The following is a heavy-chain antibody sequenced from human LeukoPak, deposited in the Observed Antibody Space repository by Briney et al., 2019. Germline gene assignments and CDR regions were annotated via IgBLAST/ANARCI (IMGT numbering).Heavy chain of an antibody. CDR3: AKDILAAGLFFDY. J-gene: IGHJ4*02. Sequence: PGGSLRLSCVASGFTFSDYYMGWIRQAPGKRLEWVSYISYSGTIYYADSVQGRFTISRDNAKNSLYLQMNSLRVEDTAVYYCAKDILAAGLFFDYWGQGTLVTVSS. CDR2: ISYSGTI. CDR1: GFTFSDYY. V-gene: IGHV3-11*04. D-gene: IGHD6-13*01.